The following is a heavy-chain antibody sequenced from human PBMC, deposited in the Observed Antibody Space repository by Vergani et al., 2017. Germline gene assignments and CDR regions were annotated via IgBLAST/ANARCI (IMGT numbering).Heavy chain of an antibody. Sequence: QVQLQESGPGLVKPSETLSLTCTVSGGSISSYYWSWIRQPPGKGLEWIGYIYTSGSTNYNPSLKSRVTISVDTSKNQFSLKLSSVTAADTAVYYCARWVGMATIISPNDAFDIWGQGTMVTVSS. CDR3: ARWVGMATIISPNDAFDI. D-gene: IGHD5-24*01. CDR2: IYTSGST. CDR1: GGSISSYY. V-gene: IGHV4-4*09. J-gene: IGHJ3*02.